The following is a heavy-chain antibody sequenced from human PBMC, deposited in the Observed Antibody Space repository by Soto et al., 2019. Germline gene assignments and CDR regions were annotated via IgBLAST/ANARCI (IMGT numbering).Heavy chain of an antibody. CDR3: ARSMGGVAAGEAYDI. Sequence: SETLSLTCTVSGGSISSSSYYWGLIRQPPGEGLGWIGSIYYSGSTYYNPSLKSRATISVDTSKNQSSLMMTSATAAATAVYFCARSMGGVAAGEAYDIWGQGTMVTV. CDR2: IYYSGST. CDR1: GGSISSSSYY. D-gene: IGHD6-25*01. V-gene: IGHV4-39*01. J-gene: IGHJ3*02.